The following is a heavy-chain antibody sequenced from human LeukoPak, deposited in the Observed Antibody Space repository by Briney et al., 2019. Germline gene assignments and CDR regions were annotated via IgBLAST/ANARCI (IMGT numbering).Heavy chain of an antibody. CDR1: GFTFSSYA. J-gene: IGHJ4*02. D-gene: IGHD5-18*01. V-gene: IGHV3-30-3*01. CDR2: ISYDGSNK. CDR3: ARDKTPYTAMGQFDY. Sequence: PGGSLRLSCAASGFTFSSYAMHWVRQAPGKGLEWVAVISYDGSNKYYADSVKGRFTISRDNSKNTLYLQMNSLRAEDTAVYYCARDKTPYTAMGQFDYWGQGTPVTVSS.